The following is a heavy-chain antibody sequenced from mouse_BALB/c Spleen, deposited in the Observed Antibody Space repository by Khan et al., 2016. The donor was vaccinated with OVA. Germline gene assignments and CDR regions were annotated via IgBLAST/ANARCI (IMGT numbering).Heavy chain of an antibody. V-gene: IGHV1S135*01. J-gene: IGHJ3*01. CDR1: GYSFTNYY. CDR2: IDPFNGGT. CDR3: TRLGTTGWFTY. D-gene: IGHD2-13*01. Sequence: EVQLQQSGPELMKPGASVKISCKSSGYSFTNYYIHWVNQSHGQSLEWLGYIDPFNGGTTYNQKFKGTATLTVDKSSSTAYMHLNNLTSEDSAVYYCTRLGTTGWFTYWGQGTLVTVSA.